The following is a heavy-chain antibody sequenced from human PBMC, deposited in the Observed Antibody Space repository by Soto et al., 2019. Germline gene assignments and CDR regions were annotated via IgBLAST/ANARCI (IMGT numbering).Heavy chain of an antibody. J-gene: IGHJ2*01. V-gene: IGHV3-23*01. CDR2: ISGNGVNT. CDR1: GPPFRNYA. Sequence: GTLGLTSAAPGPPFRNYAMSWVRQAPGKGPEWVSAISGNGVNTYYSDSVRGRFTISRDNSKNTLYLQMNSLRAEDTAIYSCAKDRRYSSGWYWYFDLWGRGTLVTFSS. D-gene: IGHD6-19*01. CDR3: AKDRRYSSGWYWYFDL.